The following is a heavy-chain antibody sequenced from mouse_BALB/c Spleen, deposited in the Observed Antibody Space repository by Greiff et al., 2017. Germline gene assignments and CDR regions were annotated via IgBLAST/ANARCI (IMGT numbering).Heavy chain of an antibody. CDR1: GFTFSSYG. V-gene: IGHV5-6*01. CDR3: ARRYDYDWFAY. J-gene: IGHJ3*01. Sequence: VQLKQSGGDLVKPGGSLKLSCAASGFTFSSYGMSWVRQTPDKRLEWVATISSGGSYTYYPDSVKGRFTISRDNAKNTLYLQMSSLKSEDTAMYYCARRYDYDWFAYWGQGTLVTVSA. D-gene: IGHD2-4*01. CDR2: ISSGGSYT.